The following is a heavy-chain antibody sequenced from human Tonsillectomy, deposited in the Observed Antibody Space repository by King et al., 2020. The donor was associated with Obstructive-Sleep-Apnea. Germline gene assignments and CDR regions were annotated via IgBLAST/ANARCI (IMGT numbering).Heavy chain of an antibody. V-gene: IGHV1-69*10. Sequence: QLVQSGAEVKKPGSSVKVSCKASGGTFSSYAISWVRLAPGQGLEWMGGIIPILGIANYAQKFQGRVTITADKSTSTAYMELSSLRSEDTAVYYCAREAVVVVAATLAYFDYWGQGTLVTVSS. D-gene: IGHD2-15*01. CDR1: GGTFSSYA. CDR2: IIPILGIA. CDR3: AREAVVVVAATLAYFDY. J-gene: IGHJ4*02.